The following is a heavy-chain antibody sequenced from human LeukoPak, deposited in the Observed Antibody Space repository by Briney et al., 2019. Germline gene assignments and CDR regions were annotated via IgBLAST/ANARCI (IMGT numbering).Heavy chain of an antibody. CDR2: ISAYNGNT. J-gene: IGHJ4*02. CDR3: ARMGLEDQLLAFDY. D-gene: IGHD2-2*01. CDR1: GYTFASYG. Sequence: ASVKVSCKTSGYTFASYGVSWVRQAPGQGLEWMGWISAYNGNTNYAQKLQGRVTMTTDTSTSTAYMELRSLRSDDTAVYYCARMGLEDQLLAFDYWGQGTLVTVSS. V-gene: IGHV1-18*01.